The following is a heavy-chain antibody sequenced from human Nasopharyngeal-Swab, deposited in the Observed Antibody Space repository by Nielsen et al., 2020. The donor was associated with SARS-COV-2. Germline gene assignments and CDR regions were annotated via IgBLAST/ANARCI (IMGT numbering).Heavy chain of an antibody. Sequence: GGSLRLSCAASGFTFSSYAMSWVRQAPGKGLEWVAVVSYDGTNRNYADSVKGRFTISRDNSKDRLYLQMNSLRAEDTAVYYCAKTPGGGNNYFDYWGQGTLVTVSS. J-gene: IGHJ4*02. CDR3: AKTPGGGNNYFDY. CDR1: GFTFSSYA. V-gene: IGHV3-30*18. CDR2: VSYDGTNR. D-gene: IGHD5-24*01.